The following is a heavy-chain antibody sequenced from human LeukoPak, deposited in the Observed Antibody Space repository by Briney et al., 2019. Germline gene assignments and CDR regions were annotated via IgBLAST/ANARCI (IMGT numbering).Heavy chain of an antibody. CDR1: GFTFSSYG. J-gene: IGHJ3*02. CDR2: TWYDGSNK. Sequence: GGSLRLSCAASGFTFSSYGMHWVRQAPGKGLEWVAVTWYDGSNKYYADSVKGRFTISRDNPKNTLYLQMNSLRVEHTAVYYCARVHWGNYYLNAFDIWGQGTMVTVSS. D-gene: IGHD3-10*01. V-gene: IGHV3-33*01. CDR3: ARVHWGNYYLNAFDI.